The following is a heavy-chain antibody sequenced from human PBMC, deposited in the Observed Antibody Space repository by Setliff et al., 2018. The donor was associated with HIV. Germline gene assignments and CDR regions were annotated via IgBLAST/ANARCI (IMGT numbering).Heavy chain of an antibody. J-gene: IGHJ3*02. CDR3: ARDRTGGTFDI. D-gene: IGHD3-16*01. V-gene: IGHV4-4*07. CDR2: IYTSGST. CDR1: GDSISSYY. Sequence: SLTCTVSGDSISSYYWSWIRQPAGKGLEWIGRIYTSGSTNYNPSLKSRVTMSVDTSKNQFSLKLSSVTAADTAVFYCARDRTGGTFDIWGQGTMVTVSS.